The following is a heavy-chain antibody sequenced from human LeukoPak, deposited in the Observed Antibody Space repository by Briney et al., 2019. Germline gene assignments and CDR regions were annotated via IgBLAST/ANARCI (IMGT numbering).Heavy chain of an antibody. D-gene: IGHD2-21*01. CDR1: AGSISSAN. CDR2: IYYNGHT. CDR3: ATILPVNYYMDV. Sequence: SETLSLTSTVPAGSISSANWCWIWQPPGKGLESIGYIYYNGHTNYNPSLKSRVTISVDTSKNQFTLKLSSVTAADTAVYYCATILPVNYYMDVWGKGTTVTVSS. J-gene: IGHJ6*03. V-gene: IGHV4-59*01.